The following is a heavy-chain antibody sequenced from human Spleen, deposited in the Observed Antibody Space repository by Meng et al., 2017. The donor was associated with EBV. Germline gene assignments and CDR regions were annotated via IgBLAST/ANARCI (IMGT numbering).Heavy chain of an antibody. Sequence: QAQWGQCGAEVKKPGASVKVSCQASGDTFTSYGISWVRQAPGQGLEWMGWISTYNGNTNYAQKLQGRVTMTTDTSTNTVYMELRSLKSDDAAVYFCATSGVLKSSFLAHWGQGTLVTVSS. J-gene: IGHJ4*02. CDR2: ISTYNGNT. CDR1: GDTFTSYG. D-gene: IGHD2-8*02. V-gene: IGHV1-18*01. CDR3: ATSGVLKSSFLAH.